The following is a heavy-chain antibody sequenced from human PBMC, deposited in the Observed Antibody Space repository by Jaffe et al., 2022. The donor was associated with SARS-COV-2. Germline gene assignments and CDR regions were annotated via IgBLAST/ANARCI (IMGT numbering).Heavy chain of an antibody. CDR1: GFTFRSYA. D-gene: IGHD3-22*01. CDR3: AKVLPFDSVGYFLFDY. CDR2: VSGSGGST. Sequence: EVQLLESGGGLVQPGGSLRLSCAASGFTFRSYAMSWVRQAPGKGLEWVSGVSGSGGSTNYADSVKGRFTISRDSSKNTLYLQMNSLRAEDTAIYYCAKVLPFDSVGYFLFDYWGRGTLVTVSS. J-gene: IGHJ4*02. V-gene: IGHV3-23*01.